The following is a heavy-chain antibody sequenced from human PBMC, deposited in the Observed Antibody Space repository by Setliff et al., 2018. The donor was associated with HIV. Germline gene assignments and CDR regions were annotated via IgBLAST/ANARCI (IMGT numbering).Heavy chain of an antibody. D-gene: IGHD1-20*01. Sequence: SETLSLTCTVSGGSISSGSYYWSWIRQPAGKGLEWIGRIWTSGSTNYNPSLKSRVTMSLDTSRNEVSLRLSSVTAADTATYFCARVRFNFDNVRCFDLWGPGTLVTVSS. J-gene: IGHJ2*01. V-gene: IGHV4-61*02. CDR3: ARVRFNFDNVRCFDL. CDR2: IWTSGST. CDR1: GGSISSGSYY.